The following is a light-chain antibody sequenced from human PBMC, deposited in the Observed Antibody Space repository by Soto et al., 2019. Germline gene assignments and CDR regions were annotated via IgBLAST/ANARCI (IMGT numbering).Light chain of an antibody. CDR2: DVN. V-gene: IGLV2-11*01. J-gene: IGLJ1*01. CDR3: SSYSSSSTLDYI. CDR1: SSDVGGYNY. Sequence: QSVLTQPRSVSGSPGQSVTISCTGTSSDVGGYNYVSWYQQHPGKAPKLMIYDVNKRPSGVPDRFSGSKSGDTASLTISGLQAEDEADYYCSSYSSSSTLDYIFGTGTKVTVL.